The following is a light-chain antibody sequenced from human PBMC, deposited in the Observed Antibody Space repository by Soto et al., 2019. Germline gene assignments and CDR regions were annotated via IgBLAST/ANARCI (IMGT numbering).Light chain of an antibody. CDR2: DVS. Sequence: QSVLTQPASVSGSPGQSITISCTGTSSDIGAYNSVCWYQQHPGKAPKLIIFDVSNRPSGVSTRFSGSKSGNTASLTISGLQAEDEADYYCGSYTGSSTGVFGGGTKLTVL. CDR1: SSDIGAYNS. J-gene: IGLJ3*02. V-gene: IGLV2-14*03. CDR3: GSYTGSSTGV.